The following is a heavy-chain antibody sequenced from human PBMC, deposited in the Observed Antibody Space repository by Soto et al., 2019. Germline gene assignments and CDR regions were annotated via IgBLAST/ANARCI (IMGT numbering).Heavy chain of an antibody. CDR2: ISAYNGNT. CDR1: GYTFTSYG. Sequence: ASVKVSCMASGYTFTSYGISWVRQAPGQGLEWMGWISAYNGNTNYAQKLQGRVTMTTDTSTSTAYMELRSLRSDDTAVYYCVRDRYGVVAAIPGWFDPWGQGTLVTVSS. D-gene: IGHD2-15*01. CDR3: VRDRYGVVAAIPGWFDP. J-gene: IGHJ5*02. V-gene: IGHV1-18*01.